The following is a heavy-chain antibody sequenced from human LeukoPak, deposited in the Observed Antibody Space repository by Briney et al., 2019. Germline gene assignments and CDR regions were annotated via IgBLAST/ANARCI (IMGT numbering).Heavy chain of an antibody. Sequence: SETLSLTCTVSGGSISSYYWSWIRQPPGKGLEWIGNIYNSKTTNYNPSLKSRVTISVDSSKKQFSLKLISVTAADTAVYYCARQGGYASPFDYWGQGTLVTVPS. D-gene: IGHD5-12*01. CDR2: IYNSKTT. CDR1: GGSISSYY. J-gene: IGHJ4*02. CDR3: ARQGGYASPFDY. V-gene: IGHV4-59*08.